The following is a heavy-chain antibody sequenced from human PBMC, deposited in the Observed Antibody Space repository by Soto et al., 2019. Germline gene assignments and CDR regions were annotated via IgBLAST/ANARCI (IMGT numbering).Heavy chain of an antibody. CDR3: ARQTRAPES. J-gene: IGHJ4*02. CDR2: IKQDGSDK. Sequence: EVQLVESGGGLVQPGGSLRLSCAASGFTFSSYWMTWVRQAPGKGLECVANIKQDGSDKYYVDSVKGRFTISRDNAKNSLYLQMIRLRVEDTAVYYCARQTRAPESWGQGTLVTVSS. V-gene: IGHV3-7*03. CDR1: GFTFSSYW. D-gene: IGHD3-10*01.